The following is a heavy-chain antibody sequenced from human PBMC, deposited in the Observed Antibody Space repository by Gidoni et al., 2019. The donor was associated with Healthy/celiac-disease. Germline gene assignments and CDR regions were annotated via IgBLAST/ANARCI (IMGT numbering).Heavy chain of an antibody. D-gene: IGHD2-15*01. CDR2: ISGGGGST. CDR3: AKYLDTVVSGIA. Sequence: EVQLLASGGGVVQPGGSMRLSCAASGFTFGSYAMSCVRQAPWKGLEWVSAISGGGGSTYYADAVTGRSTISRANSKHTLYLPMNSLRAADTAVYYCAKYLDTVVSGIAWGQGTLVTVSS. J-gene: IGHJ5*02. CDR1: GFTFGSYA. V-gene: IGHV3-23*01.